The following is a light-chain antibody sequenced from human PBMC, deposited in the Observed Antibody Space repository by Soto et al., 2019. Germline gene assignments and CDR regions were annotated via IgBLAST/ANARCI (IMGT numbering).Light chain of an antibody. V-gene: IGKV3-20*01. CDR1: QNIYINS. J-gene: IGKJ1*01. CDR2: GGS. CDR3: QQYKNWPRT. Sequence: EIVLTQSPDTLSLSPVERATLSCRASQNIYINSLAWYQQRPGQAPRLLIYGGSTRATAVPDRFSGSGSGTDFALTISRLEPEDFAVYYCQQYKNWPRTFGQGTKVDIK.